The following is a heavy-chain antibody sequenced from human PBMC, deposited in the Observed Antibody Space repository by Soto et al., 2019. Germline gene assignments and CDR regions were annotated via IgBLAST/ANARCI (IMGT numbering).Heavy chain of an antibody. CDR3: AKEGSGWTDYYFDY. Sequence: SLRLSCAASGFTFSSYGMHWVRQAPGKGLEWVAVISYDGSNKYYADSVKGRFTISRDNSKNTLYLQMNSLRAEDTAVYYCAKEGSGWTDYYFDYWGQGTLVTVSS. J-gene: IGHJ4*02. CDR1: GFTFSSYG. V-gene: IGHV3-30*18. D-gene: IGHD6-19*01. CDR2: ISYDGSNK.